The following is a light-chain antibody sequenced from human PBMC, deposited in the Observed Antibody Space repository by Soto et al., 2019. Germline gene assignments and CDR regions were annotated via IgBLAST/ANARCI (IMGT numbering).Light chain of an antibody. J-gene: IGKJ2*01. CDR1: QSVSSNY. Sequence: EIVLTQSPATLSLSPGARATLSCRASQSVSSNYLAWYQHKRGQAPRLLIYGASTRATGIPDRFSGSGSGTDFTLTITSLEPEDFAVYYCQQYGSSPLTFGQGTKVDIK. CDR3: QQYGSSPLT. CDR2: GAS. V-gene: IGKV3-20*01.